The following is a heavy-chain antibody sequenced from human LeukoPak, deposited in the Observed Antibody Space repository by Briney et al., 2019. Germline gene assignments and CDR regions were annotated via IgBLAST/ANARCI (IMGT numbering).Heavy chain of an antibody. CDR3: ARDGRDGYNFVFDI. D-gene: IGHD5-24*01. V-gene: IGHV4-28*03. CDR1: GYSISGSNW. Sequence: SDTLSLTCAVSGYSISGSNWWGWIRQPPGKGLEWIGYIYYSGSTYYNPSLKSRVTMSVDTSKNQFSLKLSSVTAADTAVYYCARDGRDGYNFVFDIWGQGTMVTVSS. CDR2: IYYSGST. J-gene: IGHJ3*02.